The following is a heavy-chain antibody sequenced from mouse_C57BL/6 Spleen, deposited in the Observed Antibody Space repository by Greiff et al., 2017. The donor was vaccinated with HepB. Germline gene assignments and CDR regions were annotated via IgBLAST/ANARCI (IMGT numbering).Heavy chain of an antibody. CDR3: AREGYSFDY. Sequence: QVHVKQPGAELVKPGASVKMSCKASGYTFTSYWITWVKQRPGQGLEWIGDIYPGSGSTNYNEKFKSKATLTVDTSSSTAYMQLSSLTSEDSAVYYCAREGYSFDYWGQGTTLTVSS. J-gene: IGHJ2*01. CDR2: IYPGSGST. V-gene: IGHV1-55*01. CDR1: GYTFTSYW.